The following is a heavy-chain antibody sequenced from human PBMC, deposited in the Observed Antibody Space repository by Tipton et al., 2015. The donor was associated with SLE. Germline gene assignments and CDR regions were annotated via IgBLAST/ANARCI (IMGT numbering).Heavy chain of an antibody. CDR1: GYSISSGYY. J-gene: IGHJ6*02. V-gene: IGHV4-38-2*01. CDR3: ARGYYDSSGPFYYYYGMDV. Sequence: TLSLTCAVSGYSISSGYYWGWIRQPPGKGLEWIGYIYYSGSTYYNPSLKSRVTISVDTSKNQFSLKLSSVTAADTAVYYCARGYYDSSGPFYYYYGMDVWGQGTTVTVSS. D-gene: IGHD3-22*01. CDR2: IYYSGST.